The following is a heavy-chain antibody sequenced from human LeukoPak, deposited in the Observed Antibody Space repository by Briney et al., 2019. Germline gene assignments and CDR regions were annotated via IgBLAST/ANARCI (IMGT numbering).Heavy chain of an antibody. J-gene: IGHJ6*03. CDR3: ARVVGSGSYYYYYYMDV. V-gene: IGHV1-18*01. CDR1: GYTFTSYG. CDR2: ISAYNGNT. Sequence: GASVKVSCKASGYTFTSYGISGVRQAPGQGLEWMGWISAYNGNTNYAQKLQGRVTMTTDTSTSTAYMELRSLRSDDTAVYYCARVVGSGSYYYYYYMDVWGKGTTVTVSS. D-gene: IGHD3-10*01.